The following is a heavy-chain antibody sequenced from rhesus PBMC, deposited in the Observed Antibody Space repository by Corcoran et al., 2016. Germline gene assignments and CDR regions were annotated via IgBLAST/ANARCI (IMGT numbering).Heavy chain of an antibody. CDR3: AKGGIQRVQPVDY. CDR1: GFTFSSYW. Sequence: EVQLVESGGGLAKPGGSLRLSCAASGFTFSSYWMNWVRQAPGKGLEWVSAINSGGGSTYNADAVKGRFTIARENSKNTLSLQMNSLRAEDTAVYYCAKGGIQRVQPVDYWGQGVLVTVSS. J-gene: IGHJ4*01. V-gene: IGHV3S25*01. D-gene: IGHD5-42*01. CDR2: INSGGGST.